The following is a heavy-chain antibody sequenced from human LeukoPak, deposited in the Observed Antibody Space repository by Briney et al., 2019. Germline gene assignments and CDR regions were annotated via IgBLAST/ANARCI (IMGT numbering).Heavy chain of an antibody. CDR2: VSTDGSRT. V-gene: IGHV3-74*01. D-gene: IGHD3-10*01. CDR1: GFTFSSYW. J-gene: IGHJ4*02. CDR3: ARAFASNYGLFDY. Sequence: PGGSLRLSCAASGFTFSSYWMHWVRQAPGKGLVWVSRVSTDGSRTFYADSVKGRFTISRDNAKNALSLQINSLRAEDTAVYYCARAFASNYGLFDYWGQGTLVTVSS.